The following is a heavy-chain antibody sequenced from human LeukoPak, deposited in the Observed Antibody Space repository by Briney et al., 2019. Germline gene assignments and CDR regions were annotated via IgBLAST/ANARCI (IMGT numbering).Heavy chain of an antibody. J-gene: IGHJ4*02. CDR3: ARVWYAGYSSGWYVDCFDY. CDR2: IYTSGST. CDR1: GGSISSYY. D-gene: IGHD6-19*01. Sequence: SETLSLTCTVSGGSISSYYWSWIRQPAGKGLEWIGRIYTSGSTNYNPSLKSRVTMSVDTSKNQFSLKLSSVTAADTAVYYCARVWYAGYSSGWYVDCFDYWGQGTLVTVSS. V-gene: IGHV4-4*07.